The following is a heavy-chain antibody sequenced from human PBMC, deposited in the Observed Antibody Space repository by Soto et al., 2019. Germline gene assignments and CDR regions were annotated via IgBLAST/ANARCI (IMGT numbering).Heavy chain of an antibody. CDR2: FDPEDGET. CDR3: ATDRLTIFGVVTPPYFDY. CDR1: GYTLTELS. D-gene: IGHD3-3*01. J-gene: IGHJ4*02. V-gene: IGHV1-24*01. Sequence: ASVKVSCKVSGYTLTELSMHWVRQAPGKGLEWMGGFDPEDGETIYAQKFQGRVTMTEDTSTDTAYMELSSLRSEDTAVYYCATDRLTIFGVVTPPYFDYWGQGTLVTVSS.